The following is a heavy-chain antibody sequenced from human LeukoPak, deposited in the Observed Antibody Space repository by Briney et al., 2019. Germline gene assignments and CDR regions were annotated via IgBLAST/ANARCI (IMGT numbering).Heavy chain of an antibody. CDR3: ATTPNPNYFDY. CDR2: ISYSGST. V-gene: IGHV4-61*08. CDR1: GGSVSSPDYY. J-gene: IGHJ4*02. Sequence: SETLSLTCTVSGGSVSSPDYYWSWIRQPPGKGLEWIGYISYSGSTNYNPSLKSRVTISVDTSKSQFSLKLSSVTAADTAVYYCATTPNPNYFDYWGQGALVTVSS.